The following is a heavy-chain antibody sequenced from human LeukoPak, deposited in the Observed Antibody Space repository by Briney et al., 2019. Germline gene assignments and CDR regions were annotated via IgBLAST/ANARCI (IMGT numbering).Heavy chain of an antibody. D-gene: IGHD4-17*01. CDR1: GFTFSSYA. V-gene: IGHV3-48*04. CDR2: ISSGGTTI. CDR3: AREGYVNYGGKYYCGMDV. J-gene: IGHJ6*02. Sequence: GGSLRLSCAASGFTFSSYAMSWVRQAPGKGLEWVSYISSGGTTINYADSVKGRFTISRDNAKNSLFLQMNSLRAEDTAVYYCAREGYVNYGGKYYCGMDVWGQGTTVTVS.